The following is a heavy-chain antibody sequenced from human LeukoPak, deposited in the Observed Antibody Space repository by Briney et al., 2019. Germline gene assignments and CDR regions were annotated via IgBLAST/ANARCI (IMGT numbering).Heavy chain of an antibody. D-gene: IGHD1-26*01. V-gene: IGHV4-61*02. CDR1: GGSISSGSYY. J-gene: IGHJ6*03. CDR3: ARATANYYMDV. Sequence: PSETLSLTCTVSGGSISSGSYYWSWIRQPAGKGLEWIGRIYTSGSTNYNPSLKSRVTISVDTSKNQFSLRLSSVTAADTAVYYCARATANYYMDVWGKGTTVTVSS. CDR2: IYTSGST.